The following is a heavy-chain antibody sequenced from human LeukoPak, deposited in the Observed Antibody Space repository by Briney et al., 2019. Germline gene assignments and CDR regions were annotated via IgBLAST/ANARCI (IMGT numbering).Heavy chain of an antibody. J-gene: IGHJ1*01. CDR1: GYTFTSYA. CDR2: INAGNGNT. Sequence: ASVKVSCKASGYTFTSYAMHWVRQAPGQRLEWMGWINAGNGNTKYSQKFQGRVTITRDTSASTAYMELSSLRSEDTAVYYCSVLAVANAEYFQLWGQGTLVTVSS. V-gene: IGHV1-3*01. CDR3: SVLAVANAEYFQL. D-gene: IGHD6-19*01.